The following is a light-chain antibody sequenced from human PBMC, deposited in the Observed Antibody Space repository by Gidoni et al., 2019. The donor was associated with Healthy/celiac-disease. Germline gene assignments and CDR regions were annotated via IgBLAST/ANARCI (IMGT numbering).Light chain of an antibody. CDR3: QQRSNWQGT. J-gene: IGKJ1*01. V-gene: IGKV3-11*01. CDR2: DAS. Sequence: EIPLTPSPATLSLSPGERATLSCRSSQSVSSYLAWYQQKPGQAPRLLIYDASNRATGIPARFSGSGSGTDFTLTISSLEPEDFAVYYCQQRSNWQGTFGQGTKVEIK. CDR1: QSVSSY.